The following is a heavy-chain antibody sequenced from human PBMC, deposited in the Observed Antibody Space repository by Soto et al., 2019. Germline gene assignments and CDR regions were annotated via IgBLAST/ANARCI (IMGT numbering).Heavy chain of an antibody. V-gene: IGHV4-34*01. J-gene: IGHJ4*02. D-gene: IGHD3-3*01. CDR3: AGGGTYFDFWSGDF. CDR2: INDSGDT. Sequence: QVYLQQWGAGLLKPSETLSLTCAVYGASFRGYYWSWIRQPPGKGLEWIGEINDSGDTNYTPSLKSRVTMSGDTSKNHFFLKLSSVTAADTAVYYCAGGGTYFDFWSGDFWGQGTLVTVSS. CDR1: GASFRGYY.